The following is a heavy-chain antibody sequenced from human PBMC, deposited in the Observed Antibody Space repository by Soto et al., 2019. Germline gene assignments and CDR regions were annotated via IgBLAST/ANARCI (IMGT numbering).Heavy chain of an antibody. V-gene: IGHV1-18*04. CDR2: ISAYNGNT. CDR3: ARVRCSGGSCYRFADY. Sequence: ASVKVSCKASGYTFTSYGISWVRQAPGQWLEWMGWISAYNGNTNYAQKLQGRVTMTTVTSTSTAYMVLRSLRSDDTAVYYCARVRCSGGSCYRFADYWGQGTLVTVSS. D-gene: IGHD2-15*01. CDR1: GYTFTSYG. J-gene: IGHJ4*02.